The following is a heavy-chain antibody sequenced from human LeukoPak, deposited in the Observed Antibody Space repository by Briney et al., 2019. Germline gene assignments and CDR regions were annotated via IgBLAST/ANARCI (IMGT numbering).Heavy chain of an antibody. CDR2: IYYSGST. V-gene: IGHV4-59*12. D-gene: IGHD2-2*01. J-gene: IGHJ4*02. CDR3: ARGRPEYCSSTSCYAHNY. Sequence: SETLSLTCTVSGGSISSYYWSWIRQPPGKGLEWIGYIYYSGSTNYNPSLKSRVTISVDTSKNQFSLKLSSVTAADTAVYYCARGRPEYCSSTSCYAHNYWGQGTLVTVSS. CDR1: GGSISSYY.